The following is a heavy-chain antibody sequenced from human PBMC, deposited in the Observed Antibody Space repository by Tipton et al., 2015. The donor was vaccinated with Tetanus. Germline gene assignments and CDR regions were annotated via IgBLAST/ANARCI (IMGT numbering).Heavy chain of an antibody. CDR2: ISVRGSHT. J-gene: IGHJ5*02. V-gene: IGHV3-23*01. CDR3: AKDPASRGWFDP. Sequence: GSLRLSCAASGFTFNNYAMAWVRQAPGKGLEWVSGISVRGSHTYYADPVKGRFSISRDNSKNTVYLRMNSLRDEDTAAYYCAKDPASRGWFDPWGQGTLVSVSS. CDR1: GFTFNNYA.